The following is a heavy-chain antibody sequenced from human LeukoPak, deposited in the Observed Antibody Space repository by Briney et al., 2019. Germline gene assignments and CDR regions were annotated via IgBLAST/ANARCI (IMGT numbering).Heavy chain of an antibody. CDR1: GGSITSSDDY. CDR3: ARLKEFQKISYY. D-gene: IGHD2-21*01. Sequence: PSETLSLTCTVSGGSITSSDDYWGWIRQPPEKGLEWIGSIYYSGSTYYNPSLKSRVTISVDTSKSQFSLKLSSVTAADTAVYYCARLKEFQKISYYWGQGTLVTVSS. CDR2: IYYSGST. J-gene: IGHJ4*02. V-gene: IGHV4-39*01.